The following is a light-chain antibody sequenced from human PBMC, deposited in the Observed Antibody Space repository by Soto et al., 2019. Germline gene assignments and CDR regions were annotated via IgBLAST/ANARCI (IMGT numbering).Light chain of an antibody. CDR3: QQYNNWPLT. CDR2: GAS. V-gene: IGKV3-15*01. J-gene: IGKJ4*01. Sequence: EIVLMQSPGTLSLSPGERATLSCRTSQSVSSTSLAWYHQRPGQAPRLLIYGASTRATGIPARFSGSGSGTEFTLTISSLQSEDFAVYYCQQYNNWPLTFGGGTKVDIK. CDR1: QSVSST.